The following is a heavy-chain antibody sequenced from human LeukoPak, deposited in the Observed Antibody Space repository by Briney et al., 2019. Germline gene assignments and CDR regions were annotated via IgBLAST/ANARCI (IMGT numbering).Heavy chain of an antibody. CDR3: ARGQDDRSGTFDY. CDR2: MSPSGTT. Sequence: SETLSLTCTVSGDSVSSGNYYLSWIRQPPGKGLDWITYMSPSGTTKYNPSLKSRVTTSVDTSRAQFSLRLSSVTAADTAVYYCARGQDDRSGTFDYWGQGILVTVSS. D-gene: IGHD3-22*01. V-gene: IGHV4-61*01. CDR1: GDSVSSGNYY. J-gene: IGHJ4*02.